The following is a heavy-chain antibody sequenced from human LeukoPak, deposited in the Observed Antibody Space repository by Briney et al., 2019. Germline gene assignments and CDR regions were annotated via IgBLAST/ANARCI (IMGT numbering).Heavy chain of an antibody. D-gene: IGHD3-16*01. CDR3: AKTNYGGAIDY. Sequence: PGGSLRLSCAASGFTFSSYEMNWVRQAPGKGLEWVSYISSSGSTIYYADSVKGRFTISRDNSKSTLYLQMDSLRAEDTAVYYCAKTNYGGAIDYWGQGTLVTVSS. J-gene: IGHJ4*02. CDR2: ISSSGSTI. V-gene: IGHV3-48*03. CDR1: GFTFSSYE.